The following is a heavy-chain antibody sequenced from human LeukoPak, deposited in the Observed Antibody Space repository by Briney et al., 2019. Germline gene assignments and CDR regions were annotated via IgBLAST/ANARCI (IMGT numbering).Heavy chain of an antibody. CDR2: IYTSGNT. CDR1: GVSISSYC. Sequence: SETLSLTCTVSGVSISSYCWSWIRLPAGKGLEWIGRIYTSGNTNFNPSLKSRVTMSVDTSKNQFSLKLSSVTAADTAVYYCARDQGFCTSTSCYNYFDYWGQGTLVTVSS. V-gene: IGHV4-4*07. D-gene: IGHD2-2*02. CDR3: ARDQGFCTSTSCYNYFDY. J-gene: IGHJ4*02.